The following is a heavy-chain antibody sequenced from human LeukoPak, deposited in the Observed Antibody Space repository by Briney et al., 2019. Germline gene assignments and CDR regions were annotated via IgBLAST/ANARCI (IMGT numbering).Heavy chain of an antibody. CDR3: ARDRPVYYDYAIGYFDY. CDR2: ISYDGNNK. Sequence: GGSLRLSCAASGFTFSTHAMHWVRQAPGKGLEWVAVISYDGNNKYYADFVKGRFTISRDNSKNTLYLEMSSLRVEDTAVYSCARDRPVYYDYAIGYFDYWGQGTLVTVSS. CDR1: GFTFSTHA. V-gene: IGHV3-30-3*01. D-gene: IGHD3-16*01. J-gene: IGHJ4*02.